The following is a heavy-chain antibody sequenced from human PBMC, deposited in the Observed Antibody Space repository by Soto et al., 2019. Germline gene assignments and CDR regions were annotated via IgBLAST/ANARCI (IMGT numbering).Heavy chain of an antibody. CDR3: GAQDYSSTGYHFET. V-gene: IGHV4-39*01. CDR1: SGSISSGSSY. CDR2: IYYIGNT. J-gene: IGHJ4*02. D-gene: IGHD4-4*01. Sequence: QVQLQESGPGLVKPSETLALTCTVSSGSISSGSSYWGWIRQPPGKGLEWIGNIYYIGNTYYNPSLKSRVTVSIDSSKTQFSLKLNSVTAADTAVYYCGAQDYSSTGYHFETWGQGILVTVSS.